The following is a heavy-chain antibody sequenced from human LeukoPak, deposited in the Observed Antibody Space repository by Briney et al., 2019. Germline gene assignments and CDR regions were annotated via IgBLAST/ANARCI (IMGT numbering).Heavy chain of an antibody. D-gene: IGHD6-13*01. V-gene: IGHV1-2*02. CDR3: ARVPYSSSWYDAFDI. J-gene: IGHJ3*02. CDR2: INPNSGGT. CDR1: GYTFTSYY. Sequence: ASVKVSCKASGYTFTSYYMHWVRQAPGQGLEWMGWINPNSGGTNYAQKFQGRVTMTRDTSISTAYMELSRLRSDDTAVYYCARVPYSSSWYDAFDIWGQGTMVTVSS.